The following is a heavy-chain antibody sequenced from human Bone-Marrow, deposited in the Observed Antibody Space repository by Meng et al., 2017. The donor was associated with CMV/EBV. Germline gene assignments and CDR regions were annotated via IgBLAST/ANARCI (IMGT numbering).Heavy chain of an antibody. CDR1: GYTFTGYY. Sequence: ASVQDTCKASGYTFTGYYMHWVRQPPGQGREWMGWINPNSGGTNYAQKFQGRVTMTRDTSISTAYMALSRLRSDDTAEYYCASEVLIQLIWLGYWGQGTLVTVSS. CDR2: INPNSGGT. CDR3: ASEVLIQLIWLGY. D-gene: IGHD2-8*01. J-gene: IGHJ4*01. V-gene: IGHV1-2*02.